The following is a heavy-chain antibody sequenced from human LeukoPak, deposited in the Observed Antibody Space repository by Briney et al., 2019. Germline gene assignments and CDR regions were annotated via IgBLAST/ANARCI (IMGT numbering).Heavy chain of an antibody. D-gene: IGHD2-15*01. CDR1: GFTFSSHG. CDR2: ILKDGGNK. Sequence: PGGSLRLSCAASGFTFSSHGMHWVRQAPGKGLEWVTMILKDGGNKKYVDSVKGRFITSRDNSKNTLYLQMNSLRAEDTAVYYCARGCGGSPACYIIDYWGQGTLVTVSS. V-gene: IGHV3-33*01. J-gene: IGHJ4*02. CDR3: ARGCGGSPACYIIDY.